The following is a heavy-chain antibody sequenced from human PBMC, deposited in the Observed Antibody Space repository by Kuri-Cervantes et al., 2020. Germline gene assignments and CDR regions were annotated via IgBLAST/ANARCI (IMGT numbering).Heavy chain of an antibody. V-gene: IGHV3-33*01. Sequence: GESLKISCAASGFTFSSYGMHWVRQAPGKGLEWVAVIWYDGSNKYYADSVKGRFTISRDNSENTLYLQMNSLRAEDTAVYYCARAPGTYYYDRGWFDPWGQGTLVTVSS. CDR1: GFTFSSYG. D-gene: IGHD3-22*01. CDR2: IWYDGSNK. J-gene: IGHJ5*02. CDR3: ARAPGTYYYDRGWFDP.